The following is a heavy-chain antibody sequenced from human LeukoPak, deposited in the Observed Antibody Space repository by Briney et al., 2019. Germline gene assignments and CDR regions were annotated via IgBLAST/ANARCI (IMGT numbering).Heavy chain of an antibody. V-gene: IGHV3-7*01. J-gene: IGHJ3*02. D-gene: IGHD3-3*01. CDR1: GFTFSSYW. CDR2: IKQDGSEK. Sequence: PGGSLRLSCAASGFTFSSYWMSWVRQAPGKGLEWVANIKQDGSEKYYVDSVKGRFTISRDNAKNSLYLQMNSLRAEDTAVYYCARVGLGITIFGVVKSAFDIWGQGTMVTVSS. CDR3: ARVGLGITIFGVVKSAFDI.